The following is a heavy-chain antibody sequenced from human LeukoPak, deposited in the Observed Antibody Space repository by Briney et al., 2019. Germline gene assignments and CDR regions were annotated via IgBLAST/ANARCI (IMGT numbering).Heavy chain of an antibody. CDR2: IYYSGST. Sequence: SETLSLTCTVSGGSVSSGSYYWSWIRQPPGKGPEWIGYIYYSGSTNYNPSLKSRVTISVDTSKNQFSLKLSSVTAADTAVYYCARGDGGYPHWGQGTLVTVSS. J-gene: IGHJ4*02. D-gene: IGHD5-12*01. CDR1: GGSVSSGSYY. CDR3: ARGDGGYPH. V-gene: IGHV4-61*01.